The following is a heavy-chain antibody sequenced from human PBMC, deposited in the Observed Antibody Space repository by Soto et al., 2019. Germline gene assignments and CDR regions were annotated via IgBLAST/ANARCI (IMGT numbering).Heavy chain of an antibody. CDR1: GFIFSSSW. V-gene: IGHV3-7*03. J-gene: IGHJ5*02. D-gene: IGHD6-6*01. CDR2: IKQDGSQR. CDR3: ARGFSSSPNWFDP. Sequence: EVQLVESGGGLVQPGGSLRLSCVASGFIFSSSWMSWVRQAPGKGLEWGANIKQDGSQRYYVDSVKGRFTISRDNAMNSLYLQMNSLRAEDTAMYYCARGFSSSPNWFDPWGQGTLVTVSS.